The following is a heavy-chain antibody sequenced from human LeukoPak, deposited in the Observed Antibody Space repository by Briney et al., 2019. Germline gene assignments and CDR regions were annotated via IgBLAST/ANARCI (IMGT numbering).Heavy chain of an antibody. V-gene: IGHV4-39*01. J-gene: IGHJ4*02. CDR1: GGSISSSTYY. Sequence: SETLSLTCTVSGGSISSSTYYWGWIRQPPGKGLEWIGSIYYSGSTYYNPSLKSRVTISADTSKNQFSLNLSSVTAADTAVYYCARHGYSTTKSFDYWGQGTLVTVSS. CDR2: IYYSGST. CDR3: ARHGYSTTKSFDY. D-gene: IGHD6-13*01.